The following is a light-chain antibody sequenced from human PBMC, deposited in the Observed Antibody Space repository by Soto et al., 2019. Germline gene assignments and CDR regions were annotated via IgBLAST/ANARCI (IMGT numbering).Light chain of an antibody. CDR1: QSVSSN. J-gene: IGKJ4*01. Sequence: EIVMTQSPATLSVSPGERATLSCRASQSVSSNLAWYQQKPGQVPRLLIYGASTRATGIPARFSGSGSGTEFTLTISSLQSEDFAVYYCQQYKSWPPGNTFGGGTKVEIK. CDR2: GAS. CDR3: QQYKSWPPGNT. V-gene: IGKV3D-15*01.